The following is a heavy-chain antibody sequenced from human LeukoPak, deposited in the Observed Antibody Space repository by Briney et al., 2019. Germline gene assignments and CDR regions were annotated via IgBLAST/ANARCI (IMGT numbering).Heavy chain of an antibody. CDR2: IFHSGTT. CDR3: ARCGDASAWFDP. J-gene: IGHJ5*02. V-gene: IGHV4-59*01. Sequence: SETLSLTCSVSGASINSYYWSWIRQPPGRGLEWIGYIFHSGTTKYNPSLKSRVTISIDTSKHQFSLKLTSVTAADTAMYYCARCGDASAWFDPWGQGTLVTVSS. CDR1: GASINSYY. D-gene: IGHD7-27*01.